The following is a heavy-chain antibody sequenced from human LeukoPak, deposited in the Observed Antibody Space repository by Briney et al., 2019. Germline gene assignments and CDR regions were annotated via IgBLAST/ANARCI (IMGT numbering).Heavy chain of an antibody. CDR1: GGSISSYY. J-gene: IGHJ4*02. D-gene: IGHD6-19*01. V-gene: IGHV4-59*01. CDR3: ASRGPLIQYGSGLC. Sequence: SETLSLTCTVSGGSISSYYWTWIRQPPGRGLGWVGYISYGGSTNYNPSLKSRVTISVDTSTNQFSLKLSSVTAADTAVYYCASRGPLIQYGSGLCWGQGTLVTVSS. CDR2: ISYGGST.